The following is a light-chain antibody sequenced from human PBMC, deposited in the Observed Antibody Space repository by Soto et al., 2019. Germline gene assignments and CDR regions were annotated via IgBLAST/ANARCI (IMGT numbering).Light chain of an antibody. J-gene: IGLJ1*01. CDR3: SSYTSSSTLYV. CDR2: DVS. CDR1: RRDAGGYNY. Sequence: VLTQPSPVCWAPGQSITLSCTGNRRDAGGYNYVSWYQQHPGKAPKLMIYDVSNRPSGVSNRFSGSKSGNTASLTISGLQAEDEADYYCSSYTSSSTLYVFGTGTKVTVL. V-gene: IGLV2-14*01.